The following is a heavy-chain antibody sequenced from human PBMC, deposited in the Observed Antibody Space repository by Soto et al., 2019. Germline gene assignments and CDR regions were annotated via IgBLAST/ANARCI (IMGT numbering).Heavy chain of an antibody. J-gene: IGHJ6*02. CDR3: VRDSPPMDV. CDR2: INAGNGNT. Sequence: QVQLVQSGAEEKKPGASVKVSCKASGYTFTSYAMHWVRQAPGQRLECRGWINAGNGNTKYSQKFQGRVTITRDTSASTAYMERTSLRSEDTAVYYGVRDSPPMDVGIQGTTITVSS. V-gene: IGHV1-3*05. CDR1: GYTFTSYA.